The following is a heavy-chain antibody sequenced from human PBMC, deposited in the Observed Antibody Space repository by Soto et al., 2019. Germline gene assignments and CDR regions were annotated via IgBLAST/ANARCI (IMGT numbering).Heavy chain of an antibody. Sequence: ESGGGLVTPGGSLRLSCAASGFTFSSYSMNWVRQAPGKGLEWVSSISGSSSYIYYADSVKGRFTISRDNAKNSLYLQMNSLRAEDTAVYYCARIYCSGGSCYSERDYWGQGTLVTVSS. CDR1: GFTFSSYS. CDR3: ARIYCSGGSCYSERDY. J-gene: IGHJ4*02. V-gene: IGHV3-21*01. D-gene: IGHD2-15*01. CDR2: ISGSSSYI.